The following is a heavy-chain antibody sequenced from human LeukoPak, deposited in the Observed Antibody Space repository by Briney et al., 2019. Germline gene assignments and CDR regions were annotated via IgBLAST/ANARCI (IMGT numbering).Heavy chain of an antibody. V-gene: IGHV3-74*01. Sequence: PGGSLRLSCAASGFAFSSYWMHWVRQAPGEGLVWVSRINSDGITTSYADSVKGRFTISRDNAKNSLYLQMNSLKAEDTAVYYCARDRQLVLDYWGQGTLVTVSS. CDR2: INSDGITT. D-gene: IGHD6-13*01. CDR1: GFAFSSYW. J-gene: IGHJ4*02. CDR3: ARDRQLVLDY.